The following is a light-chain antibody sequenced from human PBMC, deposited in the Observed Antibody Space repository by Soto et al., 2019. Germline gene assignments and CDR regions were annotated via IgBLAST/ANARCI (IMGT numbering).Light chain of an antibody. Sequence: DIQLTQSPSFVSASVGDRVTITCRASQGISSYLAWYQQKPGKAPNLLIYAASTLQSGVPSRFSGSGSGTEFTLTISSLQPEDFATYHCQQLNSYPWTFGQGTKLEIK. CDR2: AAS. CDR3: QQLNSYPWT. CDR1: QGISSY. V-gene: IGKV1-9*01. J-gene: IGKJ2*02.